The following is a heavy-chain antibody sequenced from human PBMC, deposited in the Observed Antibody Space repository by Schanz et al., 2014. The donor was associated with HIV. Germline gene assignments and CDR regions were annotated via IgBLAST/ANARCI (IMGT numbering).Heavy chain of an antibody. CDR2: ITESGGRT. V-gene: IGHV3-23*01. Sequence: EVQLLESGGGLVQPGGSLRLSCAASGFSFSNFWVTWVRQAPGKGLEWVSSITESGGRTYYADSVNGRFTISRDNSKNTLYLQTTTLRTEDTAVYYCAKPEYDSSGNSQSHFDYWGQGTLVTVSS. CDR3: AKPEYDSSGNSQSHFDY. J-gene: IGHJ4*02. D-gene: IGHD3-22*01. CDR1: GFSFSNFW.